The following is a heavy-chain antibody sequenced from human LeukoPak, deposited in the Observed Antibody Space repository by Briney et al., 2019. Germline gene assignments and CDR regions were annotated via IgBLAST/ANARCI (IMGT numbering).Heavy chain of an antibody. CDR1: GFTFSSYS. D-gene: IGHD1-7*01. J-gene: IGHJ5*01. CDR3: ARGKNIWNYRSWFDS. CDR2: ISSSSSYI. Sequence: GGSLRLSCAASGFTFSSYSMNWVRQAPGKGLEWVSSISSSSSYIYYADSVKGRFTISRDNSKSTLYLQMNSLTVEDTAVYYCARGKNIWNYRSWFDSWGQGTLVTVSS. V-gene: IGHV3-21*01.